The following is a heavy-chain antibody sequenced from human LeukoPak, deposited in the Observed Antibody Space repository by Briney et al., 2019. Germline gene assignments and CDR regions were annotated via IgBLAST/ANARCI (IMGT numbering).Heavy chain of an antibody. V-gene: IGHV4-59*01. Sequence: PSETLSLTCTVSGGSISSYYWSWIRQPPGKGLEWIGYIYYSGSTNYNPSLKSRVTISVDTSKNQFSLKLSSVTAADTAVYYCARESQVYYYYYMDVWGKGTTVTISS. CDR3: ARESQVYYYYYMDV. CDR2: IYYSGST. J-gene: IGHJ6*03. CDR1: GGSISSYY.